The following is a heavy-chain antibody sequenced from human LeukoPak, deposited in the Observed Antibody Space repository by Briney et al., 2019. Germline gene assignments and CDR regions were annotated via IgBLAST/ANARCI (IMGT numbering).Heavy chain of an antibody. Sequence: SETLSLTCAVYGGSFSGNYWSWIRQPPGKGLEWIGEINHSGSTNYNPSLKSRVTISVDTSKNQFSLKLNSVTAADTAVYYCASNYYDSSGYDHNWFDPWGQGTLVTVSS. D-gene: IGHD3-22*01. CDR1: GGSFSGNY. V-gene: IGHV4-34*01. J-gene: IGHJ5*02. CDR2: INHSGST. CDR3: ASNYYDSSGYDHNWFDP.